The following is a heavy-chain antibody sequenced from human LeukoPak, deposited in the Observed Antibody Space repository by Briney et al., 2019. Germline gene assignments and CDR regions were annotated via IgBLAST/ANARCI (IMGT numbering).Heavy chain of an antibody. CDR1: GGSISSYY. Sequence: SETLSLTCTVSGGSISSYYWSWIRQSAGKGLEWIGRIHRSGSTNYNPSLVSRVTMSVDTSKSQFSLKVSSVTAADTGVYFCARAPEFSSGWLLDCWGQGSLVTVSS. CDR3: ARAPEFSSGWLLDC. CDR2: IHRSGST. V-gene: IGHV4-4*07. D-gene: IGHD6-19*01. J-gene: IGHJ4*02.